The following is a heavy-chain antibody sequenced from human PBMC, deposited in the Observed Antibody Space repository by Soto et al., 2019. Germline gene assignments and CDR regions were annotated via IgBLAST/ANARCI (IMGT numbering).Heavy chain of an antibody. CDR1: GFTFSSYG. D-gene: IGHD6-19*01. J-gene: IGHJ4*02. CDR2: IWYDGSNK. V-gene: IGHV3-33*01. CDR3: ARERAVANDY. Sequence: QVQLVESGGGVVQPGRSLRLSCAASGFTFSSYGMHWVRQAPGKGLEWVAVIWYDGSNKYYADSVKGRFTISRDNSKNTLYLQMNSLRAEDTAVYYCARERAVANDYWGQGTLVTVSS.